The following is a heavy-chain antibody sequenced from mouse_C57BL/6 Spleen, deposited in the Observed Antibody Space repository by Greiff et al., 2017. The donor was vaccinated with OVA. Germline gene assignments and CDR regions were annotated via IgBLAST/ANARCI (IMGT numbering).Heavy chain of an antibody. CDR1: GYTFTSYW. Sequence: VQLQQPGAELVRPGSSVKLSCKASGYTFTSYWMDWVKQRPGQGLEWIGNIYPSDSETHYNQKFKDKATLTVDKSSSTAYMQLSSLTSEDSAVYYSAVDSSGCFDYWGQGTTLTVSS. V-gene: IGHV1-61*01. CDR2: IYPSDSET. D-gene: IGHD3-2*02. J-gene: IGHJ2*01. CDR3: AVDSSGCFDY.